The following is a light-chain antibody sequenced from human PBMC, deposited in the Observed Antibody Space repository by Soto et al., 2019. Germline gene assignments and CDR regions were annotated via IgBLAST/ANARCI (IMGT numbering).Light chain of an antibody. Sequence: QSVLTQPPSVSGAPGKRVTISCTGSSSKIGAGYDVHWYQQLPGTAPKLLIYGNSNRPSGVPDRFSGSESGTSASLAITGLQAEDEADYYCQSYDSSLSGSVFGGGTKLTVL. CDR1: SSKIGAGYD. J-gene: IGLJ3*02. CDR2: GNS. CDR3: QSYDSSLSGSV. V-gene: IGLV1-40*01.